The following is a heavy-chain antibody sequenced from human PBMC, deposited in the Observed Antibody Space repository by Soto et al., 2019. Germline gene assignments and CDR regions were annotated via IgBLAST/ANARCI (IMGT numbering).Heavy chain of an antibody. CDR2: ISAYNGNT. V-gene: IGHV1-18*04. Sequence: ASGYTFTSYGISWVRQAPGQGLEWMGWISAYNGNTNYAQKLQGRVTMTTDTSTSTAYMELRSLRSDDTAVYYCARDPRLRFLEWLSYGMDVWGQGTTVTVSS. J-gene: IGHJ6*02. D-gene: IGHD3-3*01. CDR1: GYTFTSYG. CDR3: ARDPRLRFLEWLSYGMDV.